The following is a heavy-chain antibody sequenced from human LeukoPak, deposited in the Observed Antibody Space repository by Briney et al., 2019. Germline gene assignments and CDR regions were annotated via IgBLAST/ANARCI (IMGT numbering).Heavy chain of an antibody. V-gene: IGHV3-7*01. D-gene: IGHD3-22*01. Sequence: GGSLRLSCAASGFTFSRYWMSWVRQAPGKGLEWVANINQDGSEKYYVDSVKGRFTISRDNADNSLYLQMNSLRAEDTAVYYCARTRPYYDSSLGFHHWGQGTLVTVSS. CDR3: ARTRPYYDSSLGFHH. CDR2: INQDGSEK. J-gene: IGHJ1*01. CDR1: GFTFSRYW.